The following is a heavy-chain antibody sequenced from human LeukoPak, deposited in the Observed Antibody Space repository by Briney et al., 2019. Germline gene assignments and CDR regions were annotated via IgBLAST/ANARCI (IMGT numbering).Heavy chain of an antibody. CDR2: INHSGST. V-gene: IGHV4-34*01. J-gene: IGHJ4*02. CDR1: GGSFSGYY. Sequence: PSETLSLTCAVYGGSFSGYYWSWIRQPPGKGLEWIGEINHSGSTNYSPSLKSRVTISVDTSKNQFSLRLSSVTAADTAVYYCARTGDSGYDFFDYWGQGTLVTVSS. D-gene: IGHD5-12*01. CDR3: ARTGDSGYDFFDY.